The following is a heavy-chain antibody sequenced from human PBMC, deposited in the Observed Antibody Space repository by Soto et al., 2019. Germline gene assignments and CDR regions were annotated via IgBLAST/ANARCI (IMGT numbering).Heavy chain of an antibody. D-gene: IGHD5-12*01. CDR2: ISSNGGST. Sequence: GGAPRLSPATPGFSLRSYSMYWGPPAPGEGLEYVSAISSNGGSTYYANSVKGRFTISRDNSKNTLYLQMGSLRAEDMAVYYCARPEYSGYDLPLSLDYWGQGTLVTVSS. CDR1: GFSLRSYS. V-gene: IGHV3-64*01. J-gene: IGHJ4*02. CDR3: ARPEYSGYDLPLSLDY.